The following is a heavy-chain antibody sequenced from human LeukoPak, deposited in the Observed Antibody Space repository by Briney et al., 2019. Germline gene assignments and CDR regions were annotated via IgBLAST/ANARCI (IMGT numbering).Heavy chain of an antibody. V-gene: IGHV3-11*04. D-gene: IGHD4-17*01. Sequence: GGSLRLSCAVSGFTFSDYYMTWIRQAPGKGLEWVSYISSSGTTKYYADSVKGRFTISRDNAKNSLYLQMNGLRAEDTAVYYCARDQTMTLDYWGQGTLVTVSS. J-gene: IGHJ4*02. CDR2: ISSSGTTK. CDR3: ARDQTMTLDY. CDR1: GFTFSDYY.